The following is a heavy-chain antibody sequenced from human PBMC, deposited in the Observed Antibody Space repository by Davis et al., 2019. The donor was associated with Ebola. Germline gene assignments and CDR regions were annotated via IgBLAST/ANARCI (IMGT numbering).Heavy chain of an antibody. CDR1: GLNVRNNY. CDR3: ARGGLLSALDL. J-gene: IGHJ3*01. V-gene: IGHV3-53*01. Sequence: GGSLRLSCAVSGLNVRNNYLNWVRQAPGKGLQWVSVIYADGSTYYADSVKGRFTISRDTSKNTMFLQMTGLRAEDTAIYYCARGGLLSALDLWGQGTMVSVSS. D-gene: IGHD2-15*01. CDR2: IYADGST.